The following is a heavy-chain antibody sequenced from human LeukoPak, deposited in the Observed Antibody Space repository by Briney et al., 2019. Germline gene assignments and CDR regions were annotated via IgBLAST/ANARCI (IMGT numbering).Heavy chain of an antibody. CDR1: GGSISSYY. J-gene: IGHJ4*02. CDR2: IFYSGST. Sequence: PSETLSLTCTVSGGSISSYYWSWIRQPPGKGLEWIGYIFYSGSTNYNPSLKSRVTISVDTSKNQFSLKLSSVTAADTAVYYCARLTRRSGNYFENWGQGTLVTASS. D-gene: IGHD1-1*01. V-gene: IGHV4-59*01. CDR3: ARLTRRSGNYFEN.